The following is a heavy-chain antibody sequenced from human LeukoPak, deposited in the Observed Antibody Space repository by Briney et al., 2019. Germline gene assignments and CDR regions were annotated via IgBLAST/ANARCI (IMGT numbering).Heavy chain of an antibody. V-gene: IGHV4-39*07. CDR2: IYYSGST. CDR1: GGSISSSSYY. J-gene: IGHJ3*02. CDR3: ARGGGQLPDAFDI. D-gene: IGHD2-2*01. Sequence: PSETLSLTCTVSGGSISSSSYYWGWIRQPPGKGLEWIGSIYYSGSTYYNPSLKSRVTISVDTSKNQFSLKLSSVTAADTAVYYCARGGGQLPDAFDIWGQGTMVTVSS.